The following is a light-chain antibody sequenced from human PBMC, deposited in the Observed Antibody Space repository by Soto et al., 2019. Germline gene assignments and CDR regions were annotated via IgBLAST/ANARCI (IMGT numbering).Light chain of an antibody. CDR3: QEYNNWPPT. V-gene: IGKV3-15*01. Sequence: ETVLTQSPVIVSVSPGERATLSCRASQSVRSKLAWYQQKPGQAPRLLIYGASTRATDIPARFSGSESGTEFTLTINSLQSEDFAVYYCQEYNNWPPTFGQGTKVDIK. J-gene: IGKJ1*01. CDR2: GAS. CDR1: QSVRSK.